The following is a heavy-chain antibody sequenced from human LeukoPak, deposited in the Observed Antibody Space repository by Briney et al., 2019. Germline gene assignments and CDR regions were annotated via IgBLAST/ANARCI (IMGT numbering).Heavy chain of an antibody. V-gene: IGHV3-30*02. CDR2: IRYDGSNK. D-gene: IGHD3-3*01. CDR1: GFTFSSYG. J-gene: IGHJ4*02. Sequence: GGSLRLSCATSGFTFSSYGMHWVRQAPGRGLEWVAFIRYDGSNKYYADSVKGRFSISRDSSKNTLYLQMSSLKTDDTAVYYCAREGNTVTIFGVEDYWGQGTLVTVSS. CDR3: AREGNTVTIFGVEDY.